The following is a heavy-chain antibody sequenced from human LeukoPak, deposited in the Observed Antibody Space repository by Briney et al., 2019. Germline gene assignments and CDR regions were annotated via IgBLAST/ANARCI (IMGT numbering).Heavy chain of an antibody. CDR2: INPNSGGT. Sequence: GASVKVSCKASGYTFTGYYMHWVRQAPGQGLEWMGRINPNSGGTNYAQKFQGRVTMTRDTSISTAYMELRSLRSDDTAVYYCARERPSGYSFDYWGQGTLVTVSS. J-gene: IGHJ4*02. CDR1: GYTFTGYY. D-gene: IGHD3-3*01. CDR3: ARERPSGYSFDY. V-gene: IGHV1-2*06.